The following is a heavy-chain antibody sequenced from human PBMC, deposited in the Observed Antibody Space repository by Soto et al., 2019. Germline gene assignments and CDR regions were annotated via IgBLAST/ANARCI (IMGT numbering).Heavy chain of an antibody. CDR3: ARQQTFGGANDALDV. D-gene: IGHD3-16*01. CDR1: GGSLNTND. Sequence: QVQLQESGPGLVKPSETLSLTCSISGGSLNTNDWNWMRQSPGKGLEWIGYILYTGSTKYNPSLKSRATISVDTSKNQFSLNLRSVTAADTAIYYGARQQTFGGANDALDVWGQGTQVIVSA. J-gene: IGHJ3*01. CDR2: ILYTGST. V-gene: IGHV4-59*08.